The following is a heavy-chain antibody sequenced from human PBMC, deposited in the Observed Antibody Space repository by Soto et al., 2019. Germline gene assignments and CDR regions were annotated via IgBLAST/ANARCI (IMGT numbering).Heavy chain of an antibody. V-gene: IGHV4-59*08. CDR1: GGSISSYY. CDR2: IHYSGST. CDR3: ARGHYDFWSGYFATIDY. J-gene: IGHJ4*02. D-gene: IGHD3-3*01. Sequence: SETLSLTCTVSGGSISSYYWSWIRQPPGKGLEWIGYIHYSGSTKYNPSLKSRVTISADTSKNQFSLKLSSVTAADTAVYYCARGHYDFWSGYFATIDYWGQGTLVAVSS.